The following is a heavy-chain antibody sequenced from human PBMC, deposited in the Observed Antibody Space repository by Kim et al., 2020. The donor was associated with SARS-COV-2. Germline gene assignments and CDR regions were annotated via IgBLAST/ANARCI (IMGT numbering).Heavy chain of an antibody. V-gene: IGHV3-33*01. J-gene: IGHJ6*02. Sequence: GGSLRLSCAASGFTFSSYGMHWVRQAPGKGLEWVAVIWYDGSNKYYADSVKGRFTISRDNSKNTLYLQMNSLRAEDTAVYYCARGPIFGVVGDGMDVWGQGTTVTVSS. CDR2: IWYDGSNK. D-gene: IGHD3-3*01. CDR1: GFTFSSYG. CDR3: ARGPIFGVVGDGMDV.